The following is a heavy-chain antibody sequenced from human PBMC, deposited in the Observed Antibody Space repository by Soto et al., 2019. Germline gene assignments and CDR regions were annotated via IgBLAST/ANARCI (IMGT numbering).Heavy chain of an antibody. V-gene: IGHV4-59*12. CDR3: ARGSTDYSPYFAY. CDR2: IYYSGST. CDR1: GGSISSYY. Sequence: SETLSLTCTVSGGSISSYYWSWIRQPPGKGLEWIGYIYYSGSTNYNPSLKSRVTISVDTSKNQFSLKLSSVTAADTAVYYCARGSTDYSPYFAYWGQGTLVTVSS. D-gene: IGHD3-22*01. J-gene: IGHJ4*02.